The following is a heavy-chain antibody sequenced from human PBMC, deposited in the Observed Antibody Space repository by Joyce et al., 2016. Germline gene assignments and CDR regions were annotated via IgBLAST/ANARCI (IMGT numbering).Heavy chain of an antibody. CDR1: GGTFSSYP. D-gene: IGHD7-27*01. J-gene: IGHJ6*03. V-gene: IGHV1-69*06. Sequence: QVQLVQSGAEVKKPGSSVRVSCKTSGGTFSSYPIGWVRQAPGQGLEWGGGIIPSFATPHYAQKFQGRVTITADKSTSTAYMELSRLRSEDTAVYFCARGWGIDDLDHYYYLDVWGTGTTVTVSS. CDR3: ARGWGIDDLDHYYYLDV. CDR2: IIPSFATP.